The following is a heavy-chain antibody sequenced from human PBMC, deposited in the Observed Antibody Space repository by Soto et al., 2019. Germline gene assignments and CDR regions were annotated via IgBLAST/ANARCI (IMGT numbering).Heavy chain of an antibody. Sequence: EVQLVESGGGLVKPGGSLRLSCAASGFSFSDYSVNWVRQAPGKGLEWVSSIRSSTSYIYYADSVKGRFTISRDNAKNSLYLQMNSLRAEDTAVYFCAGMSIVGRRDYYYGMDVWGQGTTVTVSS. J-gene: IGHJ6*02. D-gene: IGHD6-6*01. CDR1: GFSFSDYS. V-gene: IGHV3-21*01. CDR2: IRSSTSYI. CDR3: AGMSIVGRRDYYYGMDV.